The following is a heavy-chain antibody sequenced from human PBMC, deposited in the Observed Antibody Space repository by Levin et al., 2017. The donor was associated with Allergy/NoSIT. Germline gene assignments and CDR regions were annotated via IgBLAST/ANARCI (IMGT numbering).Heavy chain of an antibody. Sequence: GESLKISCAASGFTFSSYSMNWVRQAPGKGLEWVSSISSSSSYIYYADSVKGRFTISRDNAKNSLYLQMNSLRAEDTAVYYCARAIAAPPLNSYGMDVWGQGTTVTVSS. D-gene: IGHD6-6*01. J-gene: IGHJ6*02. CDR1: GFTFSSYS. CDR2: ISSSSSYI. V-gene: IGHV3-21*01. CDR3: ARAIAAPPLNSYGMDV.